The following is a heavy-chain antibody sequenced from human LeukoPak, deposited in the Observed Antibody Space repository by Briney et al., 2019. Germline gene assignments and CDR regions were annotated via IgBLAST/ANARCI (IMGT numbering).Heavy chain of an antibody. V-gene: IGHV3-21*01. Sequence: NPGGSLRLSCAASGFTFSSYSMNWVRQAPGKGLEWVSSISSSSYIYYADSVKGRFTISRDNAKNSLYLQMNSLRDEDTAMYYCAAGMTAAAATGDYWGQGTLVTVSS. CDR1: GFTFSSYS. J-gene: IGHJ4*02. CDR3: AAGMTAAAATGDY. CDR2: ISSSSYI. D-gene: IGHD6-13*01.